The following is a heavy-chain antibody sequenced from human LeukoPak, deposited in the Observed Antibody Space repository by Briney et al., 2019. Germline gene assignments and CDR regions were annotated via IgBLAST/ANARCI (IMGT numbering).Heavy chain of an antibody. D-gene: IGHD2-2*01. CDR2: IFYDGTA. V-gene: IGHV4-59*01. CDR1: GASLGSDY. CDR3: ASFPTSAYCSSTSCPFDY. Sequence: SETLSLTCTVSGASLGSDYWSWIRQPPGKGLEWIGYIFYDGTANLNPSLKSRLTMSVDTSKNQFSLKLNSVTAADTAVYYCASFPTSAYCSSTSCPFDYWGQGTLVTVSS. J-gene: IGHJ4*02.